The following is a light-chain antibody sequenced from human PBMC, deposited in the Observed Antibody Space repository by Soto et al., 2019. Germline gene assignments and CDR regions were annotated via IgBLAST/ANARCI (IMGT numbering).Light chain of an antibody. CDR2: GAS. CDR1: QSVSSN. Sequence: EIVMTQSPATLSVSPGERATLSCRASQSVSSNLAWYQQKPGQAPRLLIYGASTRATGIPARFSGSVSGTEFTLTISSLQSEEFAVYYCQQYNNLPRTFGQGPNVEIK. CDR3: QQYNNLPRT. J-gene: IGKJ1*01. V-gene: IGKV3-15*01.